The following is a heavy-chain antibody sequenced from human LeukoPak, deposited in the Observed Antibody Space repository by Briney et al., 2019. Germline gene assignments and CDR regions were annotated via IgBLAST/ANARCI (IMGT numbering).Heavy chain of an antibody. D-gene: IGHD6-13*01. CDR2: ISYDGSNK. CDR1: GFTFSSYA. J-gene: IGHJ6*03. CDR3: ARDSSSWGHPNYYYYMDV. Sequence: GGSLRLSCAASGFTFSSYAMHWVRQAPGKGLEWVAVISYDGSNKYYADSVKGRFTISRDNSKNTLYLQMNSLRAEDTAVYYCARDSSSWGHPNYYYYMDVWGKGTTVTVSS. V-gene: IGHV3-30*04.